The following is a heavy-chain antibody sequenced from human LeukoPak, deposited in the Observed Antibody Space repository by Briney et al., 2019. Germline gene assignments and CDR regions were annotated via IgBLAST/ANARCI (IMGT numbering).Heavy chain of an antibody. V-gene: IGHV3-20*04. Sequence: GGSLRLSCAASGFTFDEYGMSWVRQTPGKGLEWVSGIDWNGGSTGYADSVKGRFTISRNNAKNSLYLQMNSLRAEDTALYYCARRAMIVVAIPAVDYWGQGTLVTVSS. J-gene: IGHJ4*02. CDR1: GFTFDEYG. CDR3: ARRAMIVVAIPAVDY. D-gene: IGHD3-22*01. CDR2: IDWNGGST.